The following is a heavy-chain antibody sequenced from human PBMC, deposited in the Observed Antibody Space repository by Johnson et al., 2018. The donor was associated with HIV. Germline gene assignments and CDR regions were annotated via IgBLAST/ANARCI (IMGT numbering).Heavy chain of an antibody. D-gene: IGHD3-22*01. CDR3: ARDKPIVVVMKSDAFDI. V-gene: IGHV3-30*02. CDR1: GFTFSSYG. CDR2: IRYDGSNK. J-gene: IGHJ3*02. Sequence: QVQLVESGGGVVQPGGSLRLSCAASGFTFSSYGMHWVRQAPGKGLEWVAFIRYDGSNKYYADSVKGRFTISRDNSKNTLYLQMTSLRAEDTAVYYCARDKPIVVVMKSDAFDIWGQGTVVTVSS.